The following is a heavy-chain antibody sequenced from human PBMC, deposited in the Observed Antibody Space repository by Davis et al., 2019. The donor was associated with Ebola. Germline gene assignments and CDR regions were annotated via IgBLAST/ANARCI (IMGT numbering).Heavy chain of an antibody. J-gene: IGHJ6*02. CDR2: INPSGGST. CDR1: GYTFTSYY. Sequence: ASVKVSCKASGYTFTSYYMHWVRQAPGQGLEWMGIINPSGGSTSYAQKFQGRVTMTRDTSTSTVYMALSSLRSEDTAVYYCARAPPRYCSSTSCYTGIPSYGMDVWGQGTTVTVSS. D-gene: IGHD2-2*02. V-gene: IGHV1-46*01. CDR3: ARAPPRYCSSTSCYTGIPSYGMDV.